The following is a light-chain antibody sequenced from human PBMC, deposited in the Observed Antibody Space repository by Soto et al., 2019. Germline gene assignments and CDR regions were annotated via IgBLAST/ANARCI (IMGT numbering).Light chain of an antibody. CDR3: QQYGTSPLT. V-gene: IGKV3-20*01. J-gene: IGKJ4*01. Sequence: VLTQSPGTLSLSPGERATLSCRASQSVSSAYLAWYQQKPVQAPRLLIYGASSRASGIPDKFSGSGSGTDFILTISRLEPEDFAVYYCQQYGTSPLTFGGGTKLEIK. CDR1: QSVSSAY. CDR2: GAS.